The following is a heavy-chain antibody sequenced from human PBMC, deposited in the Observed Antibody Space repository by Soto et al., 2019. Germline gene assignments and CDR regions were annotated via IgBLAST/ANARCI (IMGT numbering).Heavy chain of an antibody. CDR2: IAYDGSNK. Sequence: QVQLVESGGGVVQPGRSLRLSCAASGFTFSSYGMHWVSQAPGKGLEWVAVIAYDGSNKYYADSVKGRFTISRDNSKNTLYLEMNSLRGEDTAVYYCAKICSSTSSSTVDHDAFDIWGQGTMVTVSS. CDR3: AKICSSTSSSTVDHDAFDI. D-gene: IGHD2-2*01. J-gene: IGHJ3*02. V-gene: IGHV3-30*18. CDR1: GFTFSSYG.